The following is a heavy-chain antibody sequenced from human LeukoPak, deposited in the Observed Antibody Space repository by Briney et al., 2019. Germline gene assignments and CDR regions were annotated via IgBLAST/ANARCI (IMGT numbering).Heavy chain of an antibody. J-gene: IGHJ4*02. CDR2: ISSSVSTI. CDR1: GFTFSDYY. V-gene: IGHV3-11*04. Sequence: PGGSLRLSCAASGFTFSDYYMSWIRQAPGKGLEWVSYISSSVSTIYYADSVKGRFTISRDKAKNSLYLQMNSLRAEDTAVYYCARQGIAAAGTFDYWGQGTLVTVSS. D-gene: IGHD6-13*01. CDR3: ARQGIAAAGTFDY.